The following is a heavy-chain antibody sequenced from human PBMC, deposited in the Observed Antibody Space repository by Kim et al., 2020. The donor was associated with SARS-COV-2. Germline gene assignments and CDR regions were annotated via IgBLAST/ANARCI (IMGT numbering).Heavy chain of an antibody. J-gene: IGHJ5*02. D-gene: IGHD3-10*01. CDR3: AREGMDWFDP. CDR1: GGSVSSGSYY. V-gene: IGHV4-61*01. CDR2: IYYSGST. Sequence: SETLSLTCTVSGGSVSSGSYYWSWIRQPPGKGLEWIGYIYYSGSTNYNPSLKSRVTISVDTSKNQFSLKLSSVTAADTAVYYCAREGMDWFDPWGQGTLVTVSS.